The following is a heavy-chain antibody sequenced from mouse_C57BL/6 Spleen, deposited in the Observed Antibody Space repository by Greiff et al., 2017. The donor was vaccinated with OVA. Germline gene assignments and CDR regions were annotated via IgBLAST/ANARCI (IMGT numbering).Heavy chain of an antibody. CDR1: GFSLTSYG. V-gene: IGHV2-6*01. J-gene: IGHJ3*01. CDR2: IWGVGST. Sequence: VMLVESGPGLVAPSQSLSITCTVSGFSLTSYGVDWVRQSPGKGLEWLGVIWGVGSTNYNSALKSRLSISKDNSKSQVFLKMNSLQTDDTAMYYCARGGDYGSSYAGFAYWGQGTLVTVSA. D-gene: IGHD1-1*01. CDR3: ARGGDYGSSYAGFAY.